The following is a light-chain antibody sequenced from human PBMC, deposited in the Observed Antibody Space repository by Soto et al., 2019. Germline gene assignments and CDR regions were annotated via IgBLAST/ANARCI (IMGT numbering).Light chain of an antibody. CDR2: DAS. J-gene: IGKJ4*01. CDR1: QTITTW. CDR3: QQLSRYPLT. V-gene: IGKV1-9*01. Sequence: DTRLTESSPPPSSSVGARVTITCRASQTITTWMAWYQQKPGKAPKLLVYDASTLQSGVASRFSGSGSGTEVSLTIRALQPEDFATYYCQQLSRYPLTFGGGSKV.